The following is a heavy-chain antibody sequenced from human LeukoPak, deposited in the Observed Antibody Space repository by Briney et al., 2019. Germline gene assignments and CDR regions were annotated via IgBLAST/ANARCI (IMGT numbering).Heavy chain of an antibody. CDR2: VSSSGSTV. CDR3: VRQFAS. J-gene: IGHJ4*02. V-gene: IGHV3-48*01. Sequence: GGSLRLSRAASGFTFSDHIMNWVRQLPGKRLEWVAYVSSSGSTVYYADSVKGRFTISRDNGKSSLYLQMNSLRVEDTALYYCVRQFASWGQGTLVTVSS. CDR1: GFTFSDHI.